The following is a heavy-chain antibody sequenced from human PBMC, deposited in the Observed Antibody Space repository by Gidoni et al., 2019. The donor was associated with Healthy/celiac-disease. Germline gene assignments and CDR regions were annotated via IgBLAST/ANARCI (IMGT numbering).Heavy chain of an antibody. Sequence: EVQLVESGGGLVQPGRSLRLSCAASGFTFDDYAMHWVRQAPGKGLEWVSGISWNSGSIGYADSVKGRFTISRDNAKNSLYLQMNSLRAEDTALYYCAKAGYYYDSSGYQTYYFDYWGQGTLVTVSS. D-gene: IGHD3-22*01. CDR3: AKAGYYYDSSGYQTYYFDY. CDR2: ISWNSGSI. V-gene: IGHV3-9*01. J-gene: IGHJ4*02. CDR1: GFTFDDYA.